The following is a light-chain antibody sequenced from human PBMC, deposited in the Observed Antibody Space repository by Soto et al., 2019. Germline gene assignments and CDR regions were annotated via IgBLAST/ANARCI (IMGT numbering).Light chain of an antibody. J-gene: IGKJ4*01. V-gene: IGKV4-1*01. CDR1: QSVLYSSNNKNQ. CDR2: WAS. CDR3: QQYYSTVT. Sequence: DIVMTQSPDSLAVSLGERATINCKSSQSVLYSSNNKNQLAWYQQRPGQPPKLLIYWASTRESGVPDRFSGSGSGTDFTLTISSLQAEDVAVYYCQQYYSTVTFGGGTKVEIK.